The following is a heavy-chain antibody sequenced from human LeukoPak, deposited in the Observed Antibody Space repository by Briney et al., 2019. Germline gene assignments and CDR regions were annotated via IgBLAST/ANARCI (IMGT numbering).Heavy chain of an antibody. V-gene: IGHV4-4*07. CDR1: GGSISSYY. CDR3: ARAYSSGWYNIIDY. J-gene: IGHJ4*02. D-gene: IGHD6-19*01. CDR2: IYTSGST. Sequence: SETLSLTCTVSGGSISSYYWSWIRQPAGKGLEWIGRIYTSGSTNYNPSLKSRVTISVDTSKNQFSLKLSPVTAADTAVYYCARAYSSGWYNIIDYWGQGTLVTVSS.